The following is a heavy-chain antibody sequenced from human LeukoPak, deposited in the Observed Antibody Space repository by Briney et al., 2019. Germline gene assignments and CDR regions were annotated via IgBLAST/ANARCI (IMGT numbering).Heavy chain of an antibody. J-gene: IGHJ4*02. V-gene: IGHV4-39*07. CDR2: MYYSGST. Sequence: SETLSLTCDVSGDSISRNTFYWGWIRQPPGKGLEWIGSMYYSGSTYNNPSLKNRVTISVDTSKNQFSLKLSSVTAADTAVYYCASTYCGGDCYSDFFVYYFDYWGQGTLVTVSS. CDR3: ASTYCGGDCYSDFFVYYFDY. D-gene: IGHD2-21*02. CDR1: GDSISRNTFY.